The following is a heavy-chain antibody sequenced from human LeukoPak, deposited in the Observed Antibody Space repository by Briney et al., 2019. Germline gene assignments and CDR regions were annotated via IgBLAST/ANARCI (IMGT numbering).Heavy chain of an antibody. J-gene: IGHJ4*02. CDR2: IIPIFGTA. CDR3: ARGPPYYYDSSGYYYFDY. Sequence: TVKVSCKASGGTFSSYAISWVRQAPGQGLEWMGGIIPIFGTANYAQKFQGRVTITTDESTSTAYMELSSLRSEDTAVYYCARGPPYYYDSSGYYYFDYWGQGTLVTVSS. V-gene: IGHV1-69*05. CDR1: GGTFSSYA. D-gene: IGHD3-22*01.